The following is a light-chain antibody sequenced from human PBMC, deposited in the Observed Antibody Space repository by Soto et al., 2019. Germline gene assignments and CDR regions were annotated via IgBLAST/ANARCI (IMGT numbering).Light chain of an antibody. V-gene: IGKV2-28*01. J-gene: IGKJ1*01. CDR2: SGS. CDR3: LQALQTRT. Sequence: DIVMAQSPPSLPGTPGGPASTSCWSGQSARDRSGYKYLDWYQQQPGPPPQLLIYSGSNRASGVPDRFSGSGSGTDFTPKISRVEAEDVGVYYRLQALQTRTFGQGTKVDIK. CDR1: QSARDRSGYKY.